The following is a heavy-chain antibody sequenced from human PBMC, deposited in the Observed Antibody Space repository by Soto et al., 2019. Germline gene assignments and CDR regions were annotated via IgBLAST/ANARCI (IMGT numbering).Heavy chain of an antibody. CDR2: IHSSGST. Sequence: QVQLQESGPGLVKPSQTLSLTCTVSGGSISSGGYYWSWIRQHPGKGLEWIGYIHSSGSTSYNPSLKSRVTISVDTSKNPFALKLSSVTAADTARYYCARRYGGNSGDYWGQGTLVTVSS. J-gene: IGHJ4*02. V-gene: IGHV4-31*03. D-gene: IGHD2-21*02. CDR1: GGSISSGGYY. CDR3: ARRYGGNSGDY.